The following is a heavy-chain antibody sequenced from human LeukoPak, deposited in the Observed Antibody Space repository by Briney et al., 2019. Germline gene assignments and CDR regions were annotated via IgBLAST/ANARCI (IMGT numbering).Heavy chain of an antibody. CDR3: ARVDLVVVPSAIVFDY. Sequence: SQTLSLTCTVSGGSTSSGDYYWSWIRQPPGKGLEWIGYIYYSGSTYYNPSLKSRVTISVDTSKNQFSLKLSSVTAADTAVYYCARVDLVVVPSAIVFDYWGQGTLVTVSS. CDR2: IYYSGST. CDR1: GGSTSSGDYY. D-gene: IGHD2-2*03. V-gene: IGHV4-30-4*01. J-gene: IGHJ4*02.